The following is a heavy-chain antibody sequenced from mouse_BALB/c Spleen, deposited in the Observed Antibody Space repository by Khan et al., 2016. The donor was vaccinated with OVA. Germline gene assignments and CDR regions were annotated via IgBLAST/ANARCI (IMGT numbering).Heavy chain of an antibody. V-gene: IGHV1-37*01. Sequence: EVQLQQSGPELVKPGASMKMSCKASGYSFTGYTMNWVKQSRVKNLEWLGLINPYNGGTAYNQKFGGKATLTVDKSSNTAYMELLSLTSEDSAVYYCVRSASYGDYVEAWFAYWGQGTLVTVSA. CDR1: GYSFTGYT. J-gene: IGHJ3*01. CDR2: INPYNGGT. D-gene: IGHD2-13*01. CDR3: VRSASYGDYVEAWFAY.